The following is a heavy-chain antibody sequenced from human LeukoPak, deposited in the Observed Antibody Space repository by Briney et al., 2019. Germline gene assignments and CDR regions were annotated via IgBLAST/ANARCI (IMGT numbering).Heavy chain of an antibody. Sequence: ASVKVSCKASGYTFTSYAMNWVRQAPGQGLEWMGWINTNTGNPTYAQGFTGRFVFSLDTSVSTAYLQISSLKAEDTAVYYCARDSLQLWPQEYYMDVWGKGTTVTVSS. CDR3: ARDSLQLWPQEYYMDV. CDR2: INTNTGNP. V-gene: IGHV7-4-1*02. D-gene: IGHD5-18*01. J-gene: IGHJ6*03. CDR1: GYTFTSYA.